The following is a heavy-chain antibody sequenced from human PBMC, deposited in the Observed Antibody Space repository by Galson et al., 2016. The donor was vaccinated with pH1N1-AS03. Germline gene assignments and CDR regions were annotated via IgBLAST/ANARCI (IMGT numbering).Heavy chain of an antibody. V-gene: IGHV3-30*18. CDR3: EKTTFGGVIVSGKMSLDY. J-gene: IGHJ4*02. Sequence: SLRLSCAASGFTFSNFGMHWVRQSPGKGLEWLAVISNSGNDKYYADSGKGRFTISRDNSKSTVYLQLNSMRAENTAVYYCEKTTFGGVIVSGKMSLDYWCQGTLVTVSS. D-gene: IGHD3-16*02. CDR2: ISNSGNDK. CDR1: GFTFSNFG.